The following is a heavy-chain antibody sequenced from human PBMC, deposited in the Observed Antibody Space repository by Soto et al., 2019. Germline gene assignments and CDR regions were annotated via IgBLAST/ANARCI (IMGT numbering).Heavy chain of an antibody. CDR2: IYSNGNT. CDR3: VVEDLGMEF. V-gene: IGHV3-53*01. Sequence: RLSCAASGFTVSTNYRTWVRQTPGKGLEWVSIIYSNGNTYYADSVKGRFTISRDNSKNTLYLQMNSLRVDDTAVYYCVVEDLGMEFPGQGTTVTVSS. D-gene: IGHD2-15*01. CDR1: GFTVSTNY. J-gene: IGHJ6*02.